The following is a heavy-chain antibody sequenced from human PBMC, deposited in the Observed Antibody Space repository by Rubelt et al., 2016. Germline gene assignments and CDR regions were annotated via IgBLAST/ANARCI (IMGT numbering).Heavy chain of an antibody. CDR3: ASSNSSGYYPSFDY. J-gene: IGHJ4*02. Sequence: EWVAVISYDGSNKYYADSVKGRFTISRDNSKNTLYLQMNSLRAEDTAVYYCASSNSSGYYPSFDYWGQGTLVTVSS. V-gene: IGHV3-30*07. CDR2: ISYDGSNK. D-gene: IGHD3-22*01.